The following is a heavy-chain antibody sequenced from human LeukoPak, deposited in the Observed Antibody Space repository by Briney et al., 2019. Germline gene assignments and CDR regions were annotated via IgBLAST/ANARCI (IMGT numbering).Heavy chain of an antibody. Sequence: SETLSLTCTVSGYSISSGYYWGWIRQPPGKGLEWIGYIYYSGSTNYNPSLKSRVTISVDTSKNQFSLKLSSVTAADTAVYYCARGLGGYYDSSGPDAFDIWGQGTMVTVSS. D-gene: IGHD3-22*01. CDR1: GYSISSGYY. J-gene: IGHJ3*02. CDR2: IYYSGST. V-gene: IGHV4-61*01. CDR3: ARGLGGYYDSSGPDAFDI.